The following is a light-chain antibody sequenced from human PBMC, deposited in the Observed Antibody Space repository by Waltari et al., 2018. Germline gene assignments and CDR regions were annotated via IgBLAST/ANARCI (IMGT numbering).Light chain of an antibody. CDR2: ASS. V-gene: IGKV1-39*01. CDR3: QQTYSTLTWT. Sequence: DIQMTQSPSSLSASVGDRVTITCRASQTISNYLSWYQQKPGKAPKLLIYASSTLQSGVPSRFSGSGSGTDFTLTISSRQPEDFATYYCQQTYSTLTWTFGQGTKVEIK. CDR1: QTISNY. J-gene: IGKJ1*01.